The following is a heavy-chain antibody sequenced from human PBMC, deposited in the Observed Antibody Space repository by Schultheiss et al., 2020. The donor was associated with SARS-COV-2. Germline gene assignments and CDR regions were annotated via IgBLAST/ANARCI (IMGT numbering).Heavy chain of an antibody. J-gene: IGHJ6*03. CDR1: GGSISSSSYY. V-gene: IGHV4-39*07. Sequence: SETLSLTCTVSGGSISSSSYYWGWIRQPPGKGLEWIGSIYYSGSTNYNPSLKSRVTISVDTSKNQFSLKLSSVTAADTAVYYCARTLSITIFGVVISQYMDVWGKGTTVTVSS. D-gene: IGHD3-3*01. CDR3: ARTLSITIFGVVISQYMDV. CDR2: IYYSGST.